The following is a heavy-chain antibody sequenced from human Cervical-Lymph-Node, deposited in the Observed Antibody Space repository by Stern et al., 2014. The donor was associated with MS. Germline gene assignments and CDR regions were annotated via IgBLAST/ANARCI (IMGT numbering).Heavy chain of an antibody. D-gene: IGHD3-16*01. CDR1: GGSISSGGYY. J-gene: IGHJ6*02. CDR2: INYSGST. V-gene: IGHV4-31*03. Sequence: QVQLQESGPGLVKPSQTLSLTCTVSGGSISSGGYYWSWIRQHPGKGLEWIGCINYSGSTYYNPSLKSRVTISVDKAKNQLSLHLTAVTAADTAVYCCAGGGGVWLNSGMDVWGQGTTVTVSS. CDR3: AGGGGVWLNSGMDV.